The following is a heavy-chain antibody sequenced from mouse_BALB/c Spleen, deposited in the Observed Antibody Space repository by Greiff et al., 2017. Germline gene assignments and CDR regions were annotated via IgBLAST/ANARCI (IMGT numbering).Heavy chain of an antibody. V-gene: IGHV1S137*01. Sequence: QVQLKESGAELVRPGVSVKISCKGSGYTFTDYAMHWVKQSHAKSLEWIGVISTYYGDASYNQKFKGKATMTVDKSSSTAYMELARLTSEDSAIYYCARFDGYYWYFDVWGAGTTVTVSS. CDR3: ARFDGYYWYFDV. CDR1: GYTFTDYA. CDR2: ISTYYGDA. D-gene: IGHD2-3*01. J-gene: IGHJ1*01.